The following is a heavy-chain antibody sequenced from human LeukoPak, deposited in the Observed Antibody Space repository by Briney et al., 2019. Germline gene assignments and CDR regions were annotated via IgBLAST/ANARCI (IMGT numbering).Heavy chain of an antibody. CDR3: ARHRNWNDFDY. J-gene: IGHJ4*02. CDR2: IYYSGST. D-gene: IGHD1-1*01. V-gene: IGHV4-59*08. Sequence: PSETLSLTCTVSGGSISSYYWSWIRQPPGKGLEWIGYIYYSGSTNCNPSLKSRVTISVDTSKNQFSLKLSSVTAADTAVYYCARHRNWNDFDYWGQGTLVTVSS. CDR1: GGSISSYY.